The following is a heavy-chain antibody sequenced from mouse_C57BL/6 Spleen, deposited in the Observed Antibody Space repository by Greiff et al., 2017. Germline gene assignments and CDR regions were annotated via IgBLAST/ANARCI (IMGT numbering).Heavy chain of an antibody. J-gene: IGHJ4*01. CDR1: GYTFTSYW. CDR2: IDPSSGGT. V-gene: IGHV1-72*01. Sequence: QVQLQQPGAELVKPGASVKLSCKASGYTFTSYWMPWVKQRPGRGLEWIGRIDPSSGGTKYNAKFKSKATLTVDEPSSTAYMQLSILTSEDSAVYCCARSTGYGGVMDDWGKGTSVTVSS. D-gene: IGHD2-2*01. CDR3: ARSTGYGGVMDD.